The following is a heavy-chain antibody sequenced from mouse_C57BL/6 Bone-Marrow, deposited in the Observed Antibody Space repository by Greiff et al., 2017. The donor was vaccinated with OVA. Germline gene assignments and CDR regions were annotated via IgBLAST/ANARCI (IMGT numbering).Heavy chain of an antibody. CDR3: ARGGSRRLLVAY. J-gene: IGHJ3*01. CDR2: IDPSDSYT. V-gene: IGHV1-50*01. D-gene: IGHD1-1*01. CDR1: GYTFTSYW. Sequence: QVQLQQPGAELVKPGASVKLSCKASGYTFTSYWMQWVKQRPGQGLEWIGEIDPSDSYTNYNQKFKGKATLTVDTSSSTAYMQLSSLTSEDSAVYYCARGGSRRLLVAYWGQGTLVTVSA.